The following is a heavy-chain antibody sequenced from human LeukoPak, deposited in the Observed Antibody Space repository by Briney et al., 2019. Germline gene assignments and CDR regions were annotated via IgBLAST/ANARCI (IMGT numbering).Heavy chain of an antibody. CDR2: IYYSGST. D-gene: IGHD5-18*01. Sequence: SQTLSLTCTVSGGSISSGDYYWSWIRQPPGKGLEWIGYIYYSGSTYYNPSLKSRVTISVDTSKNQFSLKLSSVTAADTAVYYCARWGNTAMVQWPQRSALEIWGQGTMVTVSS. J-gene: IGHJ3*02. CDR1: GGSISSGDYY. V-gene: IGHV4-30-4*01. CDR3: ARWGNTAMVQWPQRSALEI.